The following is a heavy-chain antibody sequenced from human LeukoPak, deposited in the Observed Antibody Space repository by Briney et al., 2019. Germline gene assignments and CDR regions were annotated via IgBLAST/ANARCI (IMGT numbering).Heavy chain of an antibody. D-gene: IGHD3-22*01. J-gene: IGHJ4*02. CDR1: RFTFGSYW. Sequence: GGSLRLSCSASRFTFGSYWMAWVRQAPGTGLEWVANIKQDGGEKHYVDSVQGRFTISRDNAKNSLYLQMNSLRAEDTAVYYCARDVGYDSSGSYPYYFDYWGLGTLVTVSS. CDR2: IKQDGGEK. V-gene: IGHV3-7*05. CDR3: ARDVGYDSSGSYPYYFDY.